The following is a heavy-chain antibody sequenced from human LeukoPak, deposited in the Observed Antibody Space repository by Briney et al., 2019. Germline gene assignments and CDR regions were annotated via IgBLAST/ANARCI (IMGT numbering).Heavy chain of an antibody. CDR1: GGSFSGYY. J-gene: IGHJ4*02. CDR2: INHSGST. V-gene: IGHV4-34*01. CDR3: ARRGYCSSTSCYRSAHVGY. D-gene: IGHD2-2*01. Sequence: SETLSLTCAVYGGSFSGYYWSWIRQPPGKGLEWIGEINHSGSTNYNPSLKSRVTISVDTSKNQFSLKLSSVTAADTAVYYCARRGYCSSTSCYRSAHVGYWGQGTLVTVSS.